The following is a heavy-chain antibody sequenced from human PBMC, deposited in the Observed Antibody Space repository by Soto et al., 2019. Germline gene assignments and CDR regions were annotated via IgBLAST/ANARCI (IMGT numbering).Heavy chain of an antibody. D-gene: IGHD3-22*01. J-gene: IGHJ4*02. Sequence: PGGSLRLSCASSGFPFRSYAMSWVRQATGKGLEWVSAISGSGGSTYYADSVKGRFTISRDNSKNTVYLQMNSLRAEDTALYYCAKDTYYHDSSGYYIFDYWGQGTLVTVSS. V-gene: IGHV3-23*01. CDR2: ISGSGGST. CDR3: AKDTYYHDSSGYYIFDY. CDR1: GFPFRSYA.